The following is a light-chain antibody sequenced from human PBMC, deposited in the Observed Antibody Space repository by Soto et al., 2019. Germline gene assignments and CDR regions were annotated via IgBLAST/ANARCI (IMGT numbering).Light chain of an antibody. CDR3: QQYNNWPRT. Sequence: IVMTQAASTLSVSTGERATLSCRASQSVSRNLAWYQQKPGQPPRLLIDGASTRATGIPARFSGSGSGTEFTLTINSLQSEDFAVYYCQQYNNWPRTFGQGTKVDNK. V-gene: IGKV3-15*01. J-gene: IGKJ1*01. CDR2: GAS. CDR1: QSVSRN.